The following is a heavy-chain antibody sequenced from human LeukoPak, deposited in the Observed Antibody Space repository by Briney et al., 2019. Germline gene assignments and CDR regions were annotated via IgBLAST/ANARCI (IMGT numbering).Heavy chain of an antibody. Sequence: PSETLSLTCAVYGGSFSGYYWSWIRQPPGKGLEWIGEINHSGSTNYNPSLKSRVTTSVDTSKNQFSLKLSSVTAADTAVYYCARVLKGDIVATIEYYFDYWGQGALVTVSS. CDR1: GGSFSGYY. CDR2: INHSGST. V-gene: IGHV4-34*01. D-gene: IGHD5-12*01. J-gene: IGHJ4*02. CDR3: ARVLKGDIVATIEYYFDY.